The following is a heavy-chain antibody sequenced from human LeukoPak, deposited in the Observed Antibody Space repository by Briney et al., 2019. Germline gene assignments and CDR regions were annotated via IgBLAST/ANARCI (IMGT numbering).Heavy chain of an antibody. Sequence: PGGSLRLSCAASGFTFSSYWMNWVRQAPGKGLEWVSSISSSSSYIYYADSVKGRFTISRDNAKNSLYLQMNSLRAEDTAVYYCARDYGPIFGVAFDYWGQGTLVTVSS. CDR1: GFTFSSYW. CDR2: ISSSSSYI. J-gene: IGHJ4*02. D-gene: IGHD3-3*01. CDR3: ARDYGPIFGVAFDY. V-gene: IGHV3-21*01.